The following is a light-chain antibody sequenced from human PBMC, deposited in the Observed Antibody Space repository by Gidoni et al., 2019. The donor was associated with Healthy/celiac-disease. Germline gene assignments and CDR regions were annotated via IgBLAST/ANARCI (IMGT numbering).Light chain of an antibody. CDR1: TGAVTSGHY. Sequence: QAVVTQHPSLTVSPGWTVPLTCGSSTGAVTSGHYPYWFQQKPGQAPRTLIYDTSNKHSWTPARFSGSLLGGKAALTLSGAQPEDEAEYYCLLSYSGARGVFGTGTKVTVL. V-gene: IGLV7-46*01. J-gene: IGLJ1*01. CDR3: LLSYSGARGV. CDR2: DTS.